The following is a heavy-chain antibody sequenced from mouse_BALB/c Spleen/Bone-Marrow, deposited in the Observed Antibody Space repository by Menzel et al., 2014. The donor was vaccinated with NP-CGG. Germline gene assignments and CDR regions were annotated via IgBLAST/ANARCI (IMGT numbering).Heavy chain of an antibody. V-gene: IGHV1S81*02. CDR2: IKPSNGGT. CDR3: TLLLRSPY. Sequence: QVHVKQSGAELVKPGASVKLSCKASGYTFTSYYMYWVKQRPGQGLEWIGEIKPSNGGTNFNEKFKSKATLTVDKSSSTAYMQLSSLTSEDSAVYCCTLLLRSPYWGQGTLVTVSA. D-gene: IGHD1-1*01. CDR1: GYTFTSYY. J-gene: IGHJ3*01.